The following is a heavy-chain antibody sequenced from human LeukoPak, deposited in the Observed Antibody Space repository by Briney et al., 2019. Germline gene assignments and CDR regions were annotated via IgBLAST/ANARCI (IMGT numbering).Heavy chain of an antibody. CDR2: IYYSGST. J-gene: IGHJ4*02. V-gene: IGHV4-59*01. CDR3: AGEGDYWHRFDY. D-gene: IGHD4-17*01. Sequence: SETLSLTCTVSGGSISSYYWSWIRQPPGKGLEWVGYIYYSGSTNYNPSLKSRVTISVDKSKNQFSLKLPSVTAADTAVYYCAGEGDYWHRFDYWGQGTLVTVSS. CDR1: GGSISSYY.